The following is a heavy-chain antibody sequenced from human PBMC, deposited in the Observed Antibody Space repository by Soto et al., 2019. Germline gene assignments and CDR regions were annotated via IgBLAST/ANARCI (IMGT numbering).Heavy chain of an antibody. D-gene: IGHD3-16*01. V-gene: IGHV4-39*01. CDR3: ARSGAYTVDSWFDP. CDR2: IYYSGST. J-gene: IGHJ5*02. Sequence: SETLSLTCTVSGGSISSSSYCWGWIRQPPGKGLEWIGSIYYSGSTYYNPSLKSRVTISVDTSKNQFSLKLSSVTAADTAVYYCARSGAYTVDSWFDPWGQGTRVTVPS. CDR1: GGSISSSSYC.